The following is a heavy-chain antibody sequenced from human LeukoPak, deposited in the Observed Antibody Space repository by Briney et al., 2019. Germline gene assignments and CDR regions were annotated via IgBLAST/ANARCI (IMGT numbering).Heavy chain of an antibody. CDR3: EMLLVGDTYGPLDI. D-gene: IGHD2-8*01. V-gene: IGHV3-23*01. CDR2: LSRSGAT. J-gene: IGHJ3*02. Sequence: GGSLRLSCAGSGFTFSNYAMSWDRQAPGKGLEWVSSLSRSGATFYADSVKGRFTISRDVSTNTLYLQMDSLRAEDTALYYSEMLLVGDTYGPLDIWGQRTMVTVSS. CDR1: GFTFSNYA.